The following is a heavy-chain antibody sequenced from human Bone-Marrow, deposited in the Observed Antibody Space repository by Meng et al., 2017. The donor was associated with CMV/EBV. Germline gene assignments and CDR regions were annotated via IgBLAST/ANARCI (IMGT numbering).Heavy chain of an antibody. V-gene: IGHV3-20*04. CDR2: INWNGGST. CDR1: GFTFDDYG. D-gene: IGHD3-22*01. J-gene: IGHJ4*02. CDR3: ARDQIPLLDYDSSGYLSDY. Sequence: GESLKISCAASGFTFDDYGMSWVRQAPGKGLEWVSGINWNGGSTGYADSVKGRFTISRDNSKNTLYLQMNSLRAEDTAVYYCARDQIPLLDYDSSGYLSDYWGQGTLVTVSS.